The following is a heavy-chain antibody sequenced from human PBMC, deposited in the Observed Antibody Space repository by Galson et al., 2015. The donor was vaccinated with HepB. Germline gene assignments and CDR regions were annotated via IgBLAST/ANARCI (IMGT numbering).Heavy chain of an antibody. CDR2: VSGSGNSR. Sequence: SLRLSCAASAFTFSSYAMTWVRQAPGKGLEWVSGVSGSGNSRYYADSVKGRFTISRDNSKNTLYLQMNSLRAEDTAIYYCAKGVEAPADNPFDYWGQGTLATVSS. V-gene: IGHV3-23*01. CDR1: AFTFSSYA. J-gene: IGHJ4*02. D-gene: IGHD6-13*01. CDR3: AKGVEAPADNPFDY.